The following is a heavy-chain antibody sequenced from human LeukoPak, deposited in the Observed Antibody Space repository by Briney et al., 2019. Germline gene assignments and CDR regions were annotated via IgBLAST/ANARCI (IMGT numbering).Heavy chain of an antibody. CDR2: ISWNSGSI. V-gene: IGHV3-9*01. CDR1: GFSFSSYW. Sequence: GGSLRLSCAASGFSFSSYWMHWVRQAPGKGLEWVSGISWNSGSIGYADSVKGRFTISRDNAKNSLYLQMNSLRAEDTALYYCAKDTYYYGSGSYPIDYWGQGTLVTVSS. J-gene: IGHJ4*02. CDR3: AKDTYYYGSGSYPIDY. D-gene: IGHD3-10*01.